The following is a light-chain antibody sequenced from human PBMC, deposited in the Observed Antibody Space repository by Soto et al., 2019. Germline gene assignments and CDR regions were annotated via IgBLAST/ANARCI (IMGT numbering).Light chain of an antibody. CDR1: QSVSSSN. J-gene: IGKJ1*01. CDR2: GAS. CDR3: QQYGSSPGT. V-gene: IGKV3-20*01. Sequence: EIMLTQSPGTLSLSPGERATLSCRASQSVSSSNLAWYQQKPGQPPRLLIYGASSRATGVPDRFSGSGSGTDSTLTISRLEPEDFAVYYCQQYGSSPGTFGQGTKVE.